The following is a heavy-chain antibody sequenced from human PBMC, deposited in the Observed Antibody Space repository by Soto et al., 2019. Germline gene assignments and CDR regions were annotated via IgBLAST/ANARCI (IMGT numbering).Heavy chain of an antibody. CDR2: INPNSGGT. D-gene: IGHD3-22*01. CDR1: GYTFTGYY. CDR3: ARENYDSSGYYYSYYYGMDV. V-gene: IGHV1-2*04. Sequence: ASVNVSCKASGYTFTGYYMHWVRQAPGQGLEWMGWINPNSGGTNYAQKFQGWVTMTRDTSISTAYMELSRLRSDDTAVYYCARENYDSSGYYYSYYYGMDVWGQGTTVTVSS. J-gene: IGHJ6*02.